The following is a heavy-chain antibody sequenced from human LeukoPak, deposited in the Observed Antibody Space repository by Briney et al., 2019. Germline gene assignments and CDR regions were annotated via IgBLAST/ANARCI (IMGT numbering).Heavy chain of an antibody. CDR3: ARSRVYMDV. CDR1: GGTFTGYY. Sequence: ASVKVSCKASGGTFTGYYMHWVRQAPGQGLEWMGWISAYNGNTNYAQKLQGRVTMTTDTSTSTAYMELRSLRSDDTAVYYCARSRVYMDVWGKGTTVTVSS. CDR2: ISAYNGNT. D-gene: IGHD3-10*01. J-gene: IGHJ6*03. V-gene: IGHV1-18*04.